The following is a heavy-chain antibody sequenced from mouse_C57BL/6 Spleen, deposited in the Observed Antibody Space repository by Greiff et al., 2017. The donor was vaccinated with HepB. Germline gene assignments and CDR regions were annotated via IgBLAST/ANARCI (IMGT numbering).Heavy chain of an antibody. Sequence: VKLQQPGAELVKPGASVKLSCKASGYTFTSYWMQWVKQRPGQGLEWIGEIDPSDSYTNYNQKFKGKATLTVDTSSSTAYMQLSSLTSEDSAVYYCARRGRVYFDYWGQGTTLTVSS. CDR1: GYTFTSYW. CDR3: ARRGRVYFDY. J-gene: IGHJ2*01. CDR2: IDPSDSYT. V-gene: IGHV1-50*01.